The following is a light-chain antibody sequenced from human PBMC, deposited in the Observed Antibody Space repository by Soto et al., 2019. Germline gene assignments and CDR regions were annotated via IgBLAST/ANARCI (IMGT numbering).Light chain of an antibody. CDR1: SSDVGSYNR. V-gene: IGLV2-18*02. CDR3: NSYTSSNTYV. Sequence: SLLTPPPPLSGSPGQSVPISFTGNSSDVGSYNRVSWYQQPPGTAPKLTIYEVSNRPSGVPDRFSGSKSGNTASLTISGLQPEDEADYYCNSYTSSNTYVFGTGTKVTVL. J-gene: IGLJ1*01. CDR2: EVS.